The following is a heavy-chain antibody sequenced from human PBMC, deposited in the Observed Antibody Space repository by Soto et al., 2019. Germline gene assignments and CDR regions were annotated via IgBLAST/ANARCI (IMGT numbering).Heavy chain of an antibody. Sequence: GGSLRLSCAASRITFSNFAMNWVRQAPGKGLEWVSGIGGSGDGTHYADSVKGRFTISRDNSQNTLYLQMSGLRAEDTAIYYCATGRVYYDSSGLLQGRYWGQGTLVTVSS. J-gene: IGHJ4*01. V-gene: IGHV3-23*01. CDR3: ATGRVYYDSSGLLQGRY. CDR1: RITFSNFA. D-gene: IGHD3-22*01. CDR2: IGGSGDGT.